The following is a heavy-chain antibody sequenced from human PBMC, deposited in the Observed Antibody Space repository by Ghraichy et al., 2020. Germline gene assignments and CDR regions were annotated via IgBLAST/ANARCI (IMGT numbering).Heavy chain of an antibody. CDR1: GGSISSSNW. J-gene: IGHJ6*02. CDR3: ASRLRYDSSAYYYYGMDV. Sequence: SETLSLTCAVSGGSISSSNWWSWVRQPPGKGLEWIGEIYHSGSTNYNPSLKSRVTISVDKSKNQFSLKLSSVTAADTAVYYCASRLRYDSSAYYYYGMDVWGQGTTVTVSS. CDR2: IYHSGST. D-gene: IGHD3-22*01. V-gene: IGHV4-4*02.